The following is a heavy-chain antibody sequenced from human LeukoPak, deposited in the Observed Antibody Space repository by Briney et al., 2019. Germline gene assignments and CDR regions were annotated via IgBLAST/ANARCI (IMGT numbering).Heavy chain of an antibody. Sequence: SETLSLTCAVYGGSFSGYYWSWIRLPPGKGLEWIGEINHSGSTNYNPSLKSRVTISVDTSKNQFSLKLSSVTAADTAVYYCARGVPYYDILTGYSKANYYYYGMDVWGQGTTVTVSS. J-gene: IGHJ6*02. D-gene: IGHD3-9*01. CDR2: INHSGST. CDR3: ARGVPYYDILTGYSKANYYYYGMDV. V-gene: IGHV4-34*01. CDR1: GGSFSGYY.